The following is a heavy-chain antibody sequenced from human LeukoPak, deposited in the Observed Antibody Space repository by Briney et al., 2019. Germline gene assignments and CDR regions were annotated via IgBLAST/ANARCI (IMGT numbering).Heavy chain of an antibody. CDR3: ARDWGGAHAFDI. J-gene: IGHJ3*02. CDR1: VYTFTSYF. V-gene: IGHV1-46*01. CDR2: INPSGGST. D-gene: IGHD1-26*01. Sequence: GASVKVSCKASVYTFTSYFMHWVGQAPGQGLEWMGLINPSGGSTSYAQKFQGRVTMTRDMSTSPVSMELSSLRSEDTAVYYCARDWGGAHAFDIWGQGTMVTVSS.